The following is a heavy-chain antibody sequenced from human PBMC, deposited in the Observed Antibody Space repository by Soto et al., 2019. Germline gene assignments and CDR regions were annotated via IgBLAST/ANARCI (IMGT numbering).Heavy chain of an antibody. CDR3: ARDLPSLRYFDWLFPPTVYGMDV. Sequence: GGSLRLSCAASGLTFSSYWMSWVRQAPGKGLEWVANIKQDGSEKYYVDSVKGRFTISRDNAKNSLYLQMNSLRAEDTAVYYCARDLPSLRYFDWLFPPTVYGMDVWGQGTTVTV. D-gene: IGHD3-9*01. CDR2: IKQDGSEK. V-gene: IGHV3-7*04. J-gene: IGHJ6*02. CDR1: GLTFSSYW.